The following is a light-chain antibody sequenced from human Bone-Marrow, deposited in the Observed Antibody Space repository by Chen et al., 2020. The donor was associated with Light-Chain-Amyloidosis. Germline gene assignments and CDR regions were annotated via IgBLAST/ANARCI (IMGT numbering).Light chain of an antibody. CDR3: QVWDRSSDRPV. CDR2: DDS. V-gene: IGLV3-21*02. Sequence: SYVLTQPSSVSVAPGQTATIACGGNNIGSTSVHWYQQTPGQAPLLVFYDDSDRPSGIPERLSGSNSGNTATQTISRVEAGDEADYYCQVWDRSSDRPVFGGGTKLTVL. J-gene: IGLJ3*02. CDR1: NIGSTS.